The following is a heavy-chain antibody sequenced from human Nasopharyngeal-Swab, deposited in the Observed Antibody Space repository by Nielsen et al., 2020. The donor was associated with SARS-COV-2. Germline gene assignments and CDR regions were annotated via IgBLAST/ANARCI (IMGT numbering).Heavy chain of an antibody. D-gene: IGHD3-10*01. CDR1: GFIFSNYW. CDR2: IRGDGSDP. CDR3: ARDLGDYYYYYYMDV. J-gene: IGHJ6*03. Sequence: GESLKISCAGSGFIFSNYWMYWVRQAPGKGLVWVSRIRGDGSDPTYADSVKGRFTISRDNARNSLYLQMNSLRAEDTAIYYCARDLGDYYYYYYMDVWGKGTTVTVSS. V-gene: IGHV3-74*01.